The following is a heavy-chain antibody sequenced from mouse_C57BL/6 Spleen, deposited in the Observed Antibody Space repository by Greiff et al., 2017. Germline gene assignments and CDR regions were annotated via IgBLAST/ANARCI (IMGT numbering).Heavy chain of an antibody. CDR2: IHPNSGST. Sequence: QVQLQQPGAELVKPGASVKLSCKASGYTFTSYWMHWVKQRPGQGLEWIGMIHPNSGSTNYNEKFKSKATLTVDKSSSTAYMQLSSLTSEDSAVXYCARDPYSNERYYAMDYWGQGTSVTVSS. J-gene: IGHJ4*01. CDR3: ARDPYSNERYYAMDY. CDR1: GYTFTSYW. V-gene: IGHV1-64*01. D-gene: IGHD2-5*01.